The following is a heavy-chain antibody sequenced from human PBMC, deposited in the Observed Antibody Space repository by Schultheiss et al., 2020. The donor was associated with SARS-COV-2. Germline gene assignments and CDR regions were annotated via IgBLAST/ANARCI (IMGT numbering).Heavy chain of an antibody. CDR3: ARITMIVVVTTHHDAFDI. CDR1: GGSFSGYY. CDR2: INHSGST. V-gene: IGHV4-34*01. Sequence: SQTLSLTCAVYGGSFSGYYWSWIRQPPGKGLEWIGEINHSGSTNYNPSLKSRVTISVDTSKNQFSLKLSSVTAADTAVYYCARITMIVVVTTHHDAFDIWGQGTRVTVSS. J-gene: IGHJ3*02. D-gene: IGHD3-22*01.